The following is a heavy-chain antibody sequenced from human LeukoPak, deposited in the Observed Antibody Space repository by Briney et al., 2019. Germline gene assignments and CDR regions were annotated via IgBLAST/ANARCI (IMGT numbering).Heavy chain of an antibody. Sequence: PGGSLRLSCAASGVTFSGYWMHWVRQAPGKGLVWVSRINGDGTSTSYADSVKGRFTISRDNAKNSLYLQMNSLRAEDTAVYYCARANPAVAGTFDYWGQGTLVTVSS. CDR3: ARANPAVAGTFDY. V-gene: IGHV3-74*01. CDR2: INGDGTST. CDR1: GVTFSGYW. D-gene: IGHD6-19*01. J-gene: IGHJ4*02.